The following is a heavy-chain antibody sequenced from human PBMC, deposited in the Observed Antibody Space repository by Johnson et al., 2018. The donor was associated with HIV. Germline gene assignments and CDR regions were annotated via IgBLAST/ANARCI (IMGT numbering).Heavy chain of an antibody. CDR2: IRHDGGEK. Sequence: QVQLVESGGGVVRPGGSLRLSCAASGFTFSSYGMHWVRQAPGKGLEWVAFIRHDGGEKYYADSVTGRFTISRDNSKNTLYLQLNSLRAEYTALYYCAKGSPYTSSWLDALDIWGQGTRVTVSS. V-gene: IGHV3-30*02. D-gene: IGHD6-13*01. J-gene: IGHJ3*02. CDR1: GFTFSSYG. CDR3: AKGSPYTSSWLDALDI.